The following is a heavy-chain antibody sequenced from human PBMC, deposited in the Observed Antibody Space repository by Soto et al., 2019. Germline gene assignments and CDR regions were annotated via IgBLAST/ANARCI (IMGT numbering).Heavy chain of an antibody. CDR1: GGSFSGYY. CDR3: ARGPHYYASGSFIFYSYGLDV. J-gene: IGHJ6*02. Sequence: SETLSLTCAVYGGSFSGYYWSWIRQPPGKGLERTGEINHSGSTNFNPSLKSRVTISVDTSRNQFSLKLTSVTAADTAVYYCARGPHYYASGSFIFYSYGLDVWGQGTTVT. V-gene: IGHV4-34*01. D-gene: IGHD3-10*01. CDR2: INHSGST.